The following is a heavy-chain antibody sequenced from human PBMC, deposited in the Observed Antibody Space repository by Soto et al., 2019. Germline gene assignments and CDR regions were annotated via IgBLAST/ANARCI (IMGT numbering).Heavy chain of an antibody. CDR1: GYTFSAYW. CDR3: ARTSTRGYSGYDLDF. Sequence: ASVKVSCKASGYTFSAYWLHWVRQAPGQGLEWMGYINPNTGGTNYAQIFQGRVTLTRDTSISTAYMDLSSLRSDDTAVYYCARTSTRGYSGYDLDFWGQGTLVTVS. J-gene: IGHJ4*02. V-gene: IGHV1-2*02. CDR2: INPNTGGT. D-gene: IGHD5-12*01.